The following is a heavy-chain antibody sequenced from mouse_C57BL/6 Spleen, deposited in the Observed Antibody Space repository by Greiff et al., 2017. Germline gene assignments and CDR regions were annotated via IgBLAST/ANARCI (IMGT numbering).Heavy chain of an antibody. CDR2: IHPNSGST. CDR1: GYTFTSYW. Sequence: QVQLQQPGAELVKPGASVKLSCKASGYTFTSYWMHWVKQRPGQGLEWIGMIHPNSGSTNYNEKYKSKATLTVDKSSSTAYMQRSSLTSEDSAVDDWESSPTGDWYFDVWGTGTTVTVSS. CDR3: ESSPTGDWYFDV. D-gene: IGHD4-1*01. V-gene: IGHV1-64*01. J-gene: IGHJ1*03.